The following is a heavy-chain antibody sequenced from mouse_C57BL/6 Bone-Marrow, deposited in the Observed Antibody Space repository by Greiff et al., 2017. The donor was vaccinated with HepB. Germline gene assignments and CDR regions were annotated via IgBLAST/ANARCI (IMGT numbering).Heavy chain of an antibody. Sequence: VQLQQSGAELVRPGASVTLSCKASGYTFTDYEMHWVKQTPVHGLEWIGAIDPETGGTAYNQKFKGKAILTADKSSSTAYMELRSLTSEDSAVYYCTRCMVTTGGFAYWGQGTLVTVSA. CDR2: IDPETGGT. V-gene: IGHV1-15*01. J-gene: IGHJ3*01. CDR3: TRCMVTTGGFAY. D-gene: IGHD2-2*01. CDR1: GYTFTDYE.